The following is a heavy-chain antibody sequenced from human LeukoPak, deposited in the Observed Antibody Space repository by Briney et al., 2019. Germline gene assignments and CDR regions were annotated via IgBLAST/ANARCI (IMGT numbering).Heavy chain of an antibody. D-gene: IGHD3-16*01. CDR2: INHSGIS. V-gene: IGHV4-39*07. Sequence: PSETLSLTCTVSGGSSSSSSYYWGWIRQPPGKGLEWIGEINHSGISNYNPSLKNRVTMSLDTSKKQFSLKLSSVTAADTAVYYCGEGGGWGQGTLVTVSS. J-gene: IGHJ4*02. CDR1: GGSSSSSSYY. CDR3: GEGGG.